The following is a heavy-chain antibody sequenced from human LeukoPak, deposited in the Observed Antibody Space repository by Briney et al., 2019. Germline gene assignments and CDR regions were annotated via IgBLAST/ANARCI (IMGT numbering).Heavy chain of an antibody. Sequence: SETLSLTCTVSGGSISSGGYYWVWIRQPPGKGLEWVGSIYYSGSTYYNPSLKSRVTISVDTSKNQFSLKLSSVTAADTAVYYCALRYFDRDYWGQGTLVTVSS. V-gene: IGHV4-39*01. J-gene: IGHJ4*02. D-gene: IGHD3-9*01. CDR1: GGSISSGGYY. CDR3: ALRYFDRDY. CDR2: IYYSGST.